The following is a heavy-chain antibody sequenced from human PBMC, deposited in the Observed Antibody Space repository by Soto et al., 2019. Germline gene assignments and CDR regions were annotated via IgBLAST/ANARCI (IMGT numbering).Heavy chain of an antibody. D-gene: IGHD2-15*01. CDR2: IVVGSGKK. J-gene: IGHJ4*02. CDR1: GFTFTSSA. V-gene: IGHV1-58*02. CDR3: AAFIVEGGPLYFDY. Sequence: SVKVSCKASGFTFTSSAMQWVRQARGQRLEWIGWIVVGSGKKNYEQKFQERVTITRNMSTSTAYMELSSLRSEDTFVYYCAAFIVEGGPLYFDYWGQGTLVTVSS.